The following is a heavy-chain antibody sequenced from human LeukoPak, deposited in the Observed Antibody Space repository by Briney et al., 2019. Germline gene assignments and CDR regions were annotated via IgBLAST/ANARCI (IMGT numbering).Heavy chain of an antibody. CDR3: ARTPEFCSGGSCYSEGYFDY. CDR2: ISSNGGST. V-gene: IGHV3-64*01. J-gene: IGHJ4*02. CDR1: GFTFSTYA. Sequence: GGSLRLSCAASGFTFSTYAMHWVRQAPGKGLEYVSAISSNGGSTYYANSVKGRFTISRDNSKKTLYLQMGSVRTEDMAVYYCARTPEFCSGGSCYSEGYFDYWGQGTLVTVSS. D-gene: IGHD2-15*01.